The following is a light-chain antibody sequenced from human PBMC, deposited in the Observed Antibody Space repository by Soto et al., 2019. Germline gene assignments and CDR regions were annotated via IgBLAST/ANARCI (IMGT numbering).Light chain of an antibody. Sequence: QSVLTQPRSVSGSPGESVTISCSGTSSDIGSYNYVSWYQQYPGKAPKVMIYDVSERPSEVPVRFSGSKFGNTASLTISGLQAEDEAEYFCCSFSGSDSLLFGGGTKLTVL. CDR2: DVS. J-gene: IGLJ3*02. CDR3: CSFSGSDSLL. CDR1: SSDIGSYNY. V-gene: IGLV2-11*01.